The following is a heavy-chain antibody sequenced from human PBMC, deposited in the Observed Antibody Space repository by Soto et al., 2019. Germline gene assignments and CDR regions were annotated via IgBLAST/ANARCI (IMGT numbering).Heavy chain of an antibody. J-gene: IGHJ1*01. CDR3: TGGYCTGGTCYSGYFKH. Sequence: EVQLVQSGGGLVQPGGSLKLSCAASGFTFSGSTVHWVRQASGEGLQWVGRIRSKANDYATTYIASVKGRFTISRDDSRNTTYLQRSDLKTEDTAVYYCTGGYCTGGTCYSGYFKHWGQGALVTVFS. V-gene: IGHV3-73*02. D-gene: IGHD2-15*01. CDR1: GFTFSGST. CDR2: IRSKANDYAT.